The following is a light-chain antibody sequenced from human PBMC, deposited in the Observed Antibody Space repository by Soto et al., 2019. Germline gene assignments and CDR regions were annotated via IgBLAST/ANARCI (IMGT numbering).Light chain of an antibody. CDR3: EEYGGSTYT. J-gene: IGKJ2*01. V-gene: IGKV3-20*01. Sequence: EIVLTQSPGSLSLSPRERATLSCRASQSVSSNHLAWYQQKPGRAPRLLIYGASRRAAGIPDRFSGSGSGTDFTLTISRLEPEDCAVYYCEEYGGSTYTFGQGT. CDR2: GAS. CDR1: QSVSSNH.